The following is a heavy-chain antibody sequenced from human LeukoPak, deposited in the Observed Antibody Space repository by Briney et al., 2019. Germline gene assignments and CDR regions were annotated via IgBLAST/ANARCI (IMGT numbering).Heavy chain of an antibody. CDR1: GGTFSSYA. CDR3: ARGWSVNYYGSGSPWYYYYYMGV. D-gene: IGHD3-10*01. CDR2: IIPIFGTA. Sequence: ASVKVSCKASGGTFSSYAISWVRQAPGQGLEWMGGIIPIFGTANYAQKFQGRVTITADKSTTTAYMELSSLRSEDTAVDYCARGWSVNYYGSGSPWYYYYYMGVWGKGTTVTIS. V-gene: IGHV1-69*06. J-gene: IGHJ6*03.